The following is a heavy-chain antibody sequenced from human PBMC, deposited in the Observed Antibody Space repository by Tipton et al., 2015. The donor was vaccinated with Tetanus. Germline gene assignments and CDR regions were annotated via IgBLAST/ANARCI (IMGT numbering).Heavy chain of an antibody. D-gene: IGHD3/OR15-3a*01. CDR1: GGSISTYH. CDR3: ARWTASGKGAFDI. Sequence: TLSLTCTVSGGSISTYHWNWIRQFPGKGLEWIGYIDYFGTTKYNPSLKSRVAMSVDTSKNQLSLKLSSVTSADTAVYYCARWTASGKGAFDIWGQGTMVTVSS. J-gene: IGHJ3*02. CDR2: IDYFGTT. V-gene: IGHV4-59*01.